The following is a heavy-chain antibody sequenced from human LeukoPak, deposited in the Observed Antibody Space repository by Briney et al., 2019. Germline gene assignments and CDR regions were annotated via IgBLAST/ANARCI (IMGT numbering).Heavy chain of an antibody. CDR2: ISSGSTYI. J-gene: IGHJ3*02. V-gene: IGHV3-21*01. CDR3: AREGVDVFDI. CDR1: GFTFSSYS. Sequence: PGGSLRLSCAASGFTFSSYSMNWVCQAPGKGLEWVSSISSGSTYIYYADSLKGRFTISRDNAKNSLNLQMNSLRAEDTAVYYCAREGVDVFDIWGQGTMVTVSS.